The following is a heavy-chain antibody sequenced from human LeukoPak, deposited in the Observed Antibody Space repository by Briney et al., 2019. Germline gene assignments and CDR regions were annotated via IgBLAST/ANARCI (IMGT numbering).Heavy chain of an antibody. J-gene: IGHJ4*02. CDR1: GFTFSSYG. Sequence: AGGSLRLSCAASGFTFSSYGMHWVRQAPGKGLEWVAFIRYDGSNKYYADSVKGRFTISRDNSKNTLYLQMNSLRAEDTAVYYCAKVEAYYGSGSDFDYWGQGTLVTVSS. CDR2: IRYDGSNK. CDR3: AKVEAYYGSGSDFDY. D-gene: IGHD3-10*01. V-gene: IGHV3-30*02.